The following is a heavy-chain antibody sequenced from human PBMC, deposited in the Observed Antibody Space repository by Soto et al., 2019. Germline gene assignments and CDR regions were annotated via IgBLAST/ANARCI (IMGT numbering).Heavy chain of an antibody. J-gene: IGHJ5*02. V-gene: IGHV3-74*01. D-gene: IGHD1-7*01. Sequence: VQLVESGGGLVQPGGSLRLSCAASGFTFSSNWMHWVRQAPGKGLVWVSRINGDGSRTNYADSVKGRFTISRDNAKNTLYLQMNSLRAEDTAVYYCATVKTGNYDWFDPWGQGTLVTVSS. CDR1: GFTFSSNW. CDR2: INGDGSRT. CDR3: ATVKTGNYDWFDP.